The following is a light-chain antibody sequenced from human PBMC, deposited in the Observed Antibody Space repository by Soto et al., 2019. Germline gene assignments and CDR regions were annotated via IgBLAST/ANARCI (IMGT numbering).Light chain of an antibody. J-gene: IGKJ1*01. CDR3: QQYGRSLTWT. CDR2: GAS. V-gene: IGKV3-20*01. CDR1: QSVSSSY. Sequence: EIVMTQSPATLSVSPGDRATLSCRASQSVSSSYVAWYQQKPGQAPRLLIYGASSRATGIPDRFSGSGSGTDFTLTISRSEPEDFAVSYCQQYGRSLTWTFGQGTKVEIK.